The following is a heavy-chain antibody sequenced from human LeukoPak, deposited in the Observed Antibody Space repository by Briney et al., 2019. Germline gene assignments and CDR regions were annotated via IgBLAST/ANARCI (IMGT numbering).Heavy chain of an antibody. CDR1: GGSISSSSYY. J-gene: IGHJ4*02. CDR2: IYYSGST. V-gene: IGHV4-39*01. D-gene: IGHD3-3*01. CDR3: ASPPLRSLTEPPPHYDFWSGSSDSDYYFDY. Sequence: PSETLSLTCTVSGGSISSSSYYWGWIRQPPGKGLEWIGSIYYSGSTYYNPSLKIRVTISVDTPKNQFSLKLSSVTAADTAVYYCASPPLRSLTEPPPHYDFWSGSSDSDYYFDYWGQGTLVTVSS.